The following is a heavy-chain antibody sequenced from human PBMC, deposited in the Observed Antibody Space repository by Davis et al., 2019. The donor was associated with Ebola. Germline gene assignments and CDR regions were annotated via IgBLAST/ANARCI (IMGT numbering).Heavy chain of an antibody. V-gene: IGHV4-30-2*01. CDR3: ASFMTYNYDGIISSSPYYFDY. CDR2: IYHSGST. CDR1: GCSISRGGYS. J-gene: IGHJ4*02. Sequence: MPSETLSLTCAVSGCSISRGGYSWSWTRLPPGKGLEWIGYIYHSGSTYYNPTLKSRVTISVDRSKNQFSLKLSSVTAADTAVYYCASFMTYNYDGIISSSPYYFDYWGQGTLVTVSS. D-gene: IGHD3-22*01.